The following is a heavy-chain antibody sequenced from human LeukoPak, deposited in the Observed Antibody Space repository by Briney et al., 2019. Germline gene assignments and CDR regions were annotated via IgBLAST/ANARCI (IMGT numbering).Heavy chain of an antibody. CDR2: ISYDGSNQ. V-gene: IGHV3-30-3*01. Sequence: GGSLRLSCAASGFTFSSYAMHWLRQAPGKRLEWVADISYDGSNQFYADFVKGRFTISRDNSKNTLYLQMHSLRSEDTAVYYCARSSWYSSGLYFDFWGQGTLGTASS. J-gene: IGHJ4*02. CDR3: ARSSWYSSGLYFDF. D-gene: IGHD6-19*01. CDR1: GFTFSSYA.